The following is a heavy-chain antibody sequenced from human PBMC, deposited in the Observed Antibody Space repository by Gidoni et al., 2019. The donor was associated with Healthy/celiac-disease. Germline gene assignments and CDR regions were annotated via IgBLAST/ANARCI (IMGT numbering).Heavy chain of an antibody. V-gene: IGHV3-23*01. J-gene: IGHJ5*02. CDR2: ISGSGGST. D-gene: IGHD2-15*01. CDR1: GFTFSSYA. Sequence: EVQLLESGGGLVQPGGSLRLSFAAPGFTFSSYAMSWVRQAPGKGLEWVSAISGSGGSTYYADSVKGRFTISRDNSKNTLYLQMNSLRAEDTAVYYCAKDLRVGYCSGGSCPWGQGTLVTVSS. CDR3: AKDLRVGYCSGGSCP.